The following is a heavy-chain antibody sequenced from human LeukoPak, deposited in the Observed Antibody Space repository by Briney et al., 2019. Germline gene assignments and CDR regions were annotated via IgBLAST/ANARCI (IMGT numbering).Heavy chain of an antibody. CDR2: IYHSGTT. CDR3: ARVRATFDY. CDR1: GESISGTNW. V-gene: IGHV4-4*02. Sequence: SGTLSLTCAVSGESISGTNWWSWVRQAPGKGLEWIGEIYHSGTTKYNPSLKSRVTISLDKSKNQFSLKLSSVTAADTAVYYCARVRATFDYWGQGTLVTVSS. J-gene: IGHJ4*02. D-gene: IGHD5-12*01.